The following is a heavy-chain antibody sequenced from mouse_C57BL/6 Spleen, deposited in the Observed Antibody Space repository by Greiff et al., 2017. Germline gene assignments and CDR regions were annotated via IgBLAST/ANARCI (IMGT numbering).Heavy chain of an antibody. D-gene: IGHD2-12*01. CDR1: GYTFTSYW. CDR3: ARVYDNAMDY. V-gene: IGHV1-50*01. CDR2: IDPSATNT. J-gene: IGHJ4*01. Sequence: QVQLQQPGAELVKPGASVKLSCKASGYTFTSYWMQWVNQRPGQGLEWIGEIDPSATNTNYNQKFKAKATLTVDTSSSTAYMQLSSLTAEDAAVYYCARVYDNAMDYWGQGTSVTVSS.